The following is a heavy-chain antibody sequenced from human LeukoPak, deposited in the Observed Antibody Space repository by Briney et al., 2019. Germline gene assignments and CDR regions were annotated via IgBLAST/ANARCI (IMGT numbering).Heavy chain of an antibody. CDR3: ARDRTYGRTRVFDY. V-gene: IGHV4-59*12. CDR1: GGSFSSYY. CDR2: IDYSGSA. J-gene: IGHJ4*02. Sequence: SETLSLTCAVYGGSFSSYYWNWIRQPPGKGLEWIGYIDYSGSANYNPSLKSRLTISVDTSKNQFSLKLSSVTAADTAVYYCARDRTYGRTRVFDYWGQGTLVTVSS. D-gene: IGHD4-17*01.